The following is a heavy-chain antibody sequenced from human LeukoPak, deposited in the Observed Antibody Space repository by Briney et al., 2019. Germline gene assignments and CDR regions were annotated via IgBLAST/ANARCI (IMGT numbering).Heavy chain of an antibody. CDR1: GYSFTSYW. Sequence: GESLKISCKGAGYSFTSYWIAWVRQMPGKGLEWMGIIYPGDSDTRYSPSFQGQVTISADKSISTAYLQWSSLKASDTAMYYCARGTYYYDSSGYPLDYWGQGTLVTVSS. CDR2: IYPGDSDT. V-gene: IGHV5-51*01. CDR3: ARGTYYYDSSGYPLDY. D-gene: IGHD3-22*01. J-gene: IGHJ4*02.